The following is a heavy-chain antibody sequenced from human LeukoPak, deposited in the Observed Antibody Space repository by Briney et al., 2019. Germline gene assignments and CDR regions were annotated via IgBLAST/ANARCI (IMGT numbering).Heavy chain of an antibody. D-gene: IGHD6-19*01. Sequence: PGGSLRLSCAASGFTFSSYAMSWVRQAPGKGLEWVSAISGSGGSTYYADSVKGRFTISRDNSKNTLYLQMNSLRAEDTAVYYCARGPGSRVEVVGTVLDYWGQGILVTVSS. V-gene: IGHV3-23*01. CDR1: GFTFSSYA. CDR3: ARGPGSRVEVVGTVLDY. J-gene: IGHJ4*02. CDR2: ISGSGGST.